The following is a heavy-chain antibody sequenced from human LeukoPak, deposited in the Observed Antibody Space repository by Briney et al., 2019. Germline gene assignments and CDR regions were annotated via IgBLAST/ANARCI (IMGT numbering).Heavy chain of an antibody. Sequence: PSETLSLTCTVSGGSISSGDYYWSWIRQPPGKGLEWIGYIYYSGSTYYNPSLKSRVTISVDTSKNQFSLKLSSVTAADTAVYYCAREAYYYDSSGYRVQRYFDYWGQGTLVTVSS. CDR3: AREAYYYDSSGYRVQRYFDY. V-gene: IGHV4-30-4*01. D-gene: IGHD3-22*01. J-gene: IGHJ4*02. CDR1: GGSISSGDYY. CDR2: IYYSGST.